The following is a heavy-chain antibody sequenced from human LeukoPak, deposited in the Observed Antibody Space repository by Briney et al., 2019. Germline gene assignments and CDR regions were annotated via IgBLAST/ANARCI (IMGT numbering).Heavy chain of an antibody. D-gene: IGHD6-19*01. J-gene: IGHJ4*02. V-gene: IGHV1-2*02. Sequence: ASVKVSCKASGYTFTGYYIHWVRQAPGQGLEWMGWVNPNSGGTNYAQKFQGRVTMTRDTSISTAYMELSRLTSDDTAVYYWARESRGSDYDSWGQGTLVTVSS. CDR1: GYTFTGYY. CDR3: ARESRGSDYDS. CDR2: VNPNSGGT.